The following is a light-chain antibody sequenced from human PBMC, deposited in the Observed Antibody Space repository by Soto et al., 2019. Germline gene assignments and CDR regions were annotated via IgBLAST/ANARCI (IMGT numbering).Light chain of an antibody. Sequence: LVMTHSPDALACSLGEKATISCTSSQSVLYSSNNKNYLGWYQQKPGQPPKLLIHWASTRESGVPDRFSGSGSGTDFTLTISSLQAEDVAVYYCQQYYSTPTFGQGTKVDIK. V-gene: IGKV4-1*01. J-gene: IGKJ1*01. CDR3: QQYYSTPT. CDR2: WAS. CDR1: QSVLYSSNNKNY.